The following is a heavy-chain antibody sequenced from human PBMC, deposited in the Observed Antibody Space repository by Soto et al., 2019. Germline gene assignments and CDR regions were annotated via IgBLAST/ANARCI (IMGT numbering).Heavy chain of an antibody. Sequence: SETLSLTCAVSGGSISSGGYSWSWIRQPPGKGLEWIRYIYHRGSTYYNPSLKSRVTISVDRSKNQFSLKLSSVTAADTAVYYCARYDYGDYWFDPRGLGTLVTVSS. CDR1: GGSISSGGYS. J-gene: IGHJ5*02. CDR2: IYHRGST. CDR3: ARYDYGDYWFDP. D-gene: IGHD4-17*01. V-gene: IGHV4-30-2*01.